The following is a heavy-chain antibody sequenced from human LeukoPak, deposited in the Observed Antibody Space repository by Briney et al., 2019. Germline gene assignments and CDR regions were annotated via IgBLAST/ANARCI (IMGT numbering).Heavy chain of an antibody. CDR3: ARGLGGTNYYDKASTHFFGY. Sequence: PSETLSLTCAVYGGSFSGYYWSWIRQPPGKGLEWIGEINHSGSTNYNPSLKSRVTISVDTSKNQFSLKLSSVTAADTAVYYCARGLGGTNYYDKASTHFFGYWGQGTLVTVSS. V-gene: IGHV4-34*01. CDR2: INHSGST. CDR1: GGSFSGYY. D-gene: IGHD3-22*01. J-gene: IGHJ4*02.